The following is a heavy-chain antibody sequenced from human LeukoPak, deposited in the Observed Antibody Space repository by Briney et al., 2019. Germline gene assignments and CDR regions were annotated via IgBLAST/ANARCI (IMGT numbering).Heavy chain of an antibody. CDR1: GFTFSSYG. Sequence: GGSPRLSCAASGFTFSSYGMHWVRQAPGKGLEWVAFIRYDGSNKYYADSVKGRFTISGDNSKNTLYLQMNSLRAEDTAVYYCAKDRYSSSWYWASFDYWGQGTLVTVSS. CDR2: IRYDGSNK. CDR3: AKDRYSSSWYWASFDY. J-gene: IGHJ4*02. D-gene: IGHD6-13*01. V-gene: IGHV3-30*02.